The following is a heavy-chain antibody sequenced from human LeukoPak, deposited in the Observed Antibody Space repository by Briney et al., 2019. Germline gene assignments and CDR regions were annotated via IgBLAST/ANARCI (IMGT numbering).Heavy chain of an antibody. D-gene: IGHD6-13*01. CDR2: IYYSGTT. V-gene: IGHV4-59*12. J-gene: IGHJ5*02. CDR1: GGSMSSYY. CDR3: ARGRRTAAAGVWFDP. Sequence: SETLSLTCTVSGGSMSSYYWNWIRQPPGKGLEWIGYIYYSGTTNYNPSLKSRVSMSVDTSKNQFSLKLSSVTAADTAVYYCARGRRTAAAGVWFDPWGQGTLVTVSS.